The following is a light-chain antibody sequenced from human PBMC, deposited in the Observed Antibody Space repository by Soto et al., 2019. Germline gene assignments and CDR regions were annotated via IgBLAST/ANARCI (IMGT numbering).Light chain of an antibody. CDR2: WAS. CDR1: QTVLYSSNNKNY. Sequence: DIVMTQSPDSLAVSLGERATINCKSSQTVLYSSNNKNYLAWYQQKPGQPPKLLIYWASIRQSGVPDRFSGSGSGTDFTLPISSLQAEDVAVYYCQQYYSTPLTFGGGTKVELK. J-gene: IGKJ4*01. V-gene: IGKV4-1*01. CDR3: QQYYSTPLT.